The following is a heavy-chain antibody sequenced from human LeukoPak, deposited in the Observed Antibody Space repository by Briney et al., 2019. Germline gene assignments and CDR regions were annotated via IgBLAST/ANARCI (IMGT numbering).Heavy chain of an antibody. Sequence: ASVKVSCKASGYTFTSYAMHWVRQAPGQRLEWMGWINAGDGSTKYSQKFQGRVTITRDTSASTAYMELSSLRSEDTAVYYCASYRGRDFDYWGQGTLVTVSS. CDR2: INAGDGST. V-gene: IGHV1-3*01. J-gene: IGHJ4*02. CDR3: ASYRGRDFDY. CDR1: GYTFTSYA. D-gene: IGHD3-10*01.